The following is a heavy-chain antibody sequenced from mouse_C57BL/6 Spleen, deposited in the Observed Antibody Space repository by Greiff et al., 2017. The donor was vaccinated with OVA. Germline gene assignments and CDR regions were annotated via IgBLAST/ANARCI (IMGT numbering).Heavy chain of an antibody. CDR1: GYTFTSYW. D-gene: IGHD1-1*01. V-gene: IGHV1-52*01. CDR2: IDPSDSET. CDR3: AREDYYGSSDGYFEV. J-gene: IGHJ1*03. Sequence: VQLQQPGAELVRPGSSVKLSCKASGYTFTSYWMHWVKQRPIQGLEWIGNIDPSDSETHYNQKFKDKATLTVDKSSSTAYMQLSSLTSEDSAVYYWAREDYYGSSDGYFEVWGTGTTVTASS.